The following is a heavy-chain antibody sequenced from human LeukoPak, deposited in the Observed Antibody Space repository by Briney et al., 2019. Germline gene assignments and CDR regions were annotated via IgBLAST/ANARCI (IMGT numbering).Heavy chain of an antibody. CDR1: GGSISSSSYY. CDR3: ARVVYSISVVDS. Sequence: SETLSLTCTVSGGSISSSSYYWDWIRQPPGTGLEWIGSSYYSGSTYYNPSLKRRVTISVDTSKNQFSLKLSSVTAADTAVYYCARVVYSISVVDSWGQGTLVTVSS. CDR2: SYYSGST. D-gene: IGHD6-6*01. V-gene: IGHV4-39*01. J-gene: IGHJ4*02.